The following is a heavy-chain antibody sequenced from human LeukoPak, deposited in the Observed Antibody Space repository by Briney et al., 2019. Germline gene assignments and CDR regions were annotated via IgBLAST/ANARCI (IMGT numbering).Heavy chain of an antibody. CDR2: ISWNSGSI. J-gene: IGHJ4*02. CDR3: AKDTGLGAAGNFDY. D-gene: IGHD6-13*01. V-gene: IGHV3-9*01. CDR1: GFTLDDYA. Sequence: GRSLRLSCAASGFTLDDYAMHWVRQAPGKGLEWVSGISWNSGSIGYADSVKGRFTTSRDNAKNSLYLQMNSLRAEDTALYYCAKDTGLGAAGNFDYWGQGTLVTVSS.